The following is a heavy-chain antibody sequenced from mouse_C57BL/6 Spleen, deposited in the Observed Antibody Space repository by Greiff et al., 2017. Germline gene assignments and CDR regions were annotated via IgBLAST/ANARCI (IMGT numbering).Heavy chain of an antibody. CDR1: GYTFTEYT. CDR3: ARHEGDYYGSSAWFAY. V-gene: IGHV1-62-2*01. Sequence: VQRVESGAELVKPGASVKLSCKASGYTFTEYTIHWVKQRSGQGLEWIGWFYPGSGSIKYNEKFKDKATLTADKSSSTVYMELSRLTSEDSAVYFCARHEGDYYGSSAWFAYWGQGTLVTVSA. CDR2: FYPGSGSI. D-gene: IGHD1-1*01. J-gene: IGHJ3*01.